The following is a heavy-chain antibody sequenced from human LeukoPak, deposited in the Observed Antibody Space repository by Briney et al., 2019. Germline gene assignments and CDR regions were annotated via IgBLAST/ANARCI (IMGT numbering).Heavy chain of an antibody. D-gene: IGHD2-2*01. CDR2: IKQDGSDI. CDR1: GFTFSTYW. CDR3: ARSALYCSSTSCYDY. V-gene: IGHV3-7*01. Sequence: GGSLRLSCAASGFTFSTYWMTWVRQAPGKGLEWVAIIKQDGSDIYYVDSVKGRFTISRDNAKNSLYLQMNSLRAEDTAVYYCARSALYCSSTSCYDYWGQGTLVTVSS. J-gene: IGHJ4*02.